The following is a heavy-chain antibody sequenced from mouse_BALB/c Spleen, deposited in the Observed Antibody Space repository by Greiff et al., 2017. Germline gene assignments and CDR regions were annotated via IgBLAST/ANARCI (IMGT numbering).Heavy chain of an antibody. D-gene: IGHD2-10*02. CDR2: ISSGGST. J-gene: IGHJ3*01. CDR3: ARRGYGNYLAWFAY. CDR1: GFTFSSYA. Sequence: EVKLVESGGGLVKPGGSLKLSCAASGFTFSSYAMSWVRQTPEKRLEWVASISSGGSTYYPDSVKGRFTISRDNARNILYLQMSSLRSEDTAMYYCARRGYGNYLAWFAYWGQGTLVTVSA. V-gene: IGHV5-6-5*01.